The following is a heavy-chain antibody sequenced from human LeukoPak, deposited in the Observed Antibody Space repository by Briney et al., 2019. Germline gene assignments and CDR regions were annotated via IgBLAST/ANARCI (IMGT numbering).Heavy chain of an antibody. V-gene: IGHV1-2*02. CDR3: AKGRVVAGSKSLTYRWLDP. D-gene: IGHD6-19*01. Sequence: GASVKVSCKASGYTFTGYYIHWVRQAPGQGLEWVGWINPNSGGAKYAQKFQDRVTMTRDTSISTAYMGLSRLRSDDTAVYYCAKGRVVAGSKSLTYRWLDPWGQGTLVTVSS. CDR2: INPNSGGA. CDR1: GYTFTGYY. J-gene: IGHJ5*02.